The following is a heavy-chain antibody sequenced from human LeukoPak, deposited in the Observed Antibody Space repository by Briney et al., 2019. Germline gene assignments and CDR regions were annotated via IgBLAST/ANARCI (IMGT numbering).Heavy chain of an antibody. CDR3: ARTGWNDVEDY. D-gene: IGHD1-1*01. CDR1: GFTFSSYS. CDR2: ISSSSSYI. J-gene: IGHJ4*02. Sequence: GGSLRLSCAASGFTFSSYSMNWVRQAPGEGLEWVSSISSSSSYIYYADSVKGRFTISRDNAKNSLYLQMNSLRAEDTAVYYCARTGWNDVEDYWGQGTLVTVSS. V-gene: IGHV3-21*01.